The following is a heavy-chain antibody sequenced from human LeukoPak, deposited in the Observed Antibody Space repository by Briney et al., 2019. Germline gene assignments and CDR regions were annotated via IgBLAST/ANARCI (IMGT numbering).Heavy chain of an antibody. CDR3: ARDNSVGDNAWWFDP. Sequence: ASVKVSCKASGYTFTSYCMHWVRQAPGQGLGWMGLINPTGGSTGYAQKFQGRVTMTRDMSTSTDYMELSSLRSEDTAIYYCARDNSVGDNAWWFDPWGQGTLVTVSS. V-gene: IGHV1-46*01. CDR1: GYTFTSYC. J-gene: IGHJ5*02. D-gene: IGHD1-26*01. CDR2: INPTGGST.